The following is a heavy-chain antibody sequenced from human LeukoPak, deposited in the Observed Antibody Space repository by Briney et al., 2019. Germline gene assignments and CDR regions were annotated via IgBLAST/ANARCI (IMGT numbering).Heavy chain of an antibody. CDR3: ARDRVYGSGSNYYYYYGMDV. V-gene: IGHV3-66*01. D-gene: IGHD3-10*01. CDR2: IYSGGST. Sequence: GGSLRLSCAASGFTVSSNYMSWVRQAPGKGLEWVSVIYSGGSTYYADSVKGRFTISRDNSKNTLYLQMSSLRAEDTAVYYCARDRVYGSGSNYYYYYGMDVWGQGTTVTVSS. CDR1: GFTVSSNY. J-gene: IGHJ6*02.